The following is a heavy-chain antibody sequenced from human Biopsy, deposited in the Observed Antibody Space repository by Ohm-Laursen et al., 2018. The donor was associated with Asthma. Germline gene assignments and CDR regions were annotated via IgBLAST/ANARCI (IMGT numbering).Heavy chain of an antibody. CDR3: ARGDSSNWSHYYFDY. CDR2: ISFDGSNE. CDR1: GFTFTDYW. Sequence: SLRLSCTASGFTFTDYWMHWVRQAPGKGLEWVAVISFDGSNEDYADSVKGRFTISRDNSKNTLFLEMNSLRPEDTAVYYCARGDSSNWSHYYFDYWGQGTLVTVSS. J-gene: IGHJ4*02. D-gene: IGHD3-22*01. V-gene: IGHV3-30*03.